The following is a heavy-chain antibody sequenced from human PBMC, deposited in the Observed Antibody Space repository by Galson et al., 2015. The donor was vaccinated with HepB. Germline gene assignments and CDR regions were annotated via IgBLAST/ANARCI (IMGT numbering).Heavy chain of an antibody. CDR3: AKVGTDYYDMDV. J-gene: IGHJ6*02. Sequence: SLRLSCAASGFTFSSYGIHWVRQAPGKGLEWVALIWFDGSKKSYADSVKGRFTISRDNPKNILYLHMNSLRPEDTAVYCCAKVGTDYYDMDVWGQGTTVTVSS. CDR2: IWFDGSKK. CDR1: GFTFSSYG. V-gene: IGHV3-33*06. D-gene: IGHD2-21*02.